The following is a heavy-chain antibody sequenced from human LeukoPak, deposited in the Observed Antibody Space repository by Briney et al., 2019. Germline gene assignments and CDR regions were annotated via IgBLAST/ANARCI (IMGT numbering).Heavy chain of an antibody. J-gene: IGHJ5*02. V-gene: IGHV4-61*01. CDR3: AKTGKAPLDWFDP. Sequence: SETLSLTCSVSGRSIINTSYYWSWIRQPPGKGLEWIGYIYYSGSTNYNPSLKSRVTISVDTSKNQFSLKLSSVTAADTAVYYCAKTGKAPLDWFDPWGQGTLVTVSS. CDR2: IYYSGST. CDR1: GRSIINTSYY. D-gene: IGHD1-1*01.